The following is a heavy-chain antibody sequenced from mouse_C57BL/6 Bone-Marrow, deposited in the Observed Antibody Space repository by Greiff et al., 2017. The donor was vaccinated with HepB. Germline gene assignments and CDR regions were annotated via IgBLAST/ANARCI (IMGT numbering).Heavy chain of an antibody. Sequence: EVKLVESGGGLVQPGGSLILSCAASGFTFTDYYMSWVRQPPGKALEWLGFIRNKANGYTTEYSASVKGRFTISRDNSQSILYLQMNALRAEDSATYYCARYAYGSLDYWGQGTTLTVSS. CDR2: IRNKANGYTT. D-gene: IGHD1-1*01. CDR3: ARYAYGSLDY. CDR1: GFTFTDYY. V-gene: IGHV7-3*01. J-gene: IGHJ2*01.